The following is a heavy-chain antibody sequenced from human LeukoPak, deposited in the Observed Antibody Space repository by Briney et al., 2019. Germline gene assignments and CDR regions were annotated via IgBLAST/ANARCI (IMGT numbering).Heavy chain of an antibody. Sequence: GGSPRLSCAASGFTFSNACMSCVRQAPGEGLECGGGIPSKTDGATTDYAAPVKGRFTISRADSKNTLYLQMNSLRTEHTAVVYCTTLVEYYYDISGYPSDYWGQGTLVTVSS. J-gene: IGHJ4*02. CDR1: GFTFSNAC. D-gene: IGHD3-22*01. V-gene: IGHV3-15*01. CDR3: TTLVEYYYDISGYPSDY. CDR2: IPSKTDGATT.